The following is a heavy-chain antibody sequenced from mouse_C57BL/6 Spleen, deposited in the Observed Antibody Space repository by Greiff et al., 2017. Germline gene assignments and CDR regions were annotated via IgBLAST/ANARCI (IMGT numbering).Heavy chain of an antibody. D-gene: IGHD1-1*01. CDR3: AINYYGRGYFDY. CDR1: GYTFTDYN. Sequence: VQLQQSGPELVKPGASVKMSCKASGYTFTDYNMHWVKQSHGKSLEWIGYINPNNGGTSYNQKFKGKATLTVNKSSSTAYMELRSLTSEDSAVYYCAINYYGRGYFDYWGQGTTLTVSS. V-gene: IGHV1-22*01. CDR2: INPNNGGT. J-gene: IGHJ2*01.